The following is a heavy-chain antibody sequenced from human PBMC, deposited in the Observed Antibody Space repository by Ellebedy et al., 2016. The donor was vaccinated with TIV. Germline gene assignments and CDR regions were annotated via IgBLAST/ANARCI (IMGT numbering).Heavy chain of an antibody. J-gene: IGHJ4*02. D-gene: IGHD3-22*01. CDR2: IYYSGST. CDR1: GGSISSSSYY. CDR3: ARLDTMISGAY. Sequence: SETLSLXXTVSGGSISSSSYYWGWIRQPPGKGLEWIGSIYYSGSTYYNPSLKSRVTISVDTSKNQFSLKLSSVTAADTAVYYCARLDTMISGAYWGQGTLVTVSS. V-gene: IGHV4-39*01.